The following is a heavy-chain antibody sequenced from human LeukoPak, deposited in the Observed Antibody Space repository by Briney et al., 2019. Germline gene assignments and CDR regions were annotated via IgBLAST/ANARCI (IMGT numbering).Heavy chain of an antibody. CDR2: IYSCGST. D-gene: IGHD2-21*02. J-gene: IGHJ5*02. Sequence: GGSLRLSCAASGFTVSSNYMSWVRQAPGKGLEWVSAIYSCGSTYYADSVKGRFTISRDNSKNTLYLQMNSLRAEDTAVYYCARDLRNGLANCGGDWGLVDPWGQGNLVTVSS. CDR3: ARDLRNGLANCGGDWGLVDP. CDR1: GFTVSSNY. V-gene: IGHV3-66*03.